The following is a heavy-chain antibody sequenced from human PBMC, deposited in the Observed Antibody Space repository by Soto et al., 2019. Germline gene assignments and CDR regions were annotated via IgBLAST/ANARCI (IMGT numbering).Heavy chain of an antibody. CDR1: GYTFTSYA. J-gene: IGHJ6*02. Sequence: GASVKVSCKASGYTFTSYAMHWVRQAPGQRLEWMGWINAGNGNTKYSQKFQGRVTITRDTSASTAYMELSSLRSEDTAVYYCAREDDLCLVGGNTSCYALGYYYYGMDVWGQGTTVTVSS. CDR3: AREDDLCLVGGNTSCYALGYYYYGMDV. CDR2: INAGNGNT. D-gene: IGHD2-2*01. V-gene: IGHV1-3*01.